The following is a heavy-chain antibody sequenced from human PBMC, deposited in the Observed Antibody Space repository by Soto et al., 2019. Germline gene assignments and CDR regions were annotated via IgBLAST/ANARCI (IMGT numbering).Heavy chain of an antibody. CDR3: ARFLPGSGSFGMDV. CDR2: IYYSGST. V-gene: IGHV4-59*01. J-gene: IGHJ6*02. CDR1: GGSISGYY. D-gene: IGHD3-10*01. Sequence: LSLTCTVSGGSISGYYWSWIRQPPGKGLEWIGYIYYSGSTNYNPSLKSRVTISVDTSKNQFSLKLSSVTAADTAVYYCARFLPGSGSFGMDVWGQGTTVTVSS.